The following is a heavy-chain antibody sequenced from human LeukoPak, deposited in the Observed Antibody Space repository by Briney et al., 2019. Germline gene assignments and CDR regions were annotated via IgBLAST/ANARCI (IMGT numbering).Heavy chain of an antibody. Sequence: GGSLRLSCAASGFTFSSSWMTWVRQAPGKGLEWEANIKQDGSEESYVDSVRGRFTISRDNAENSLYLQMNSLRAEDTAVYFCARRTLPYLDVWGKGTTVTVSS. D-gene: IGHD1/OR15-1a*01. CDR3: ARRTLPYLDV. CDR1: GFTFSSSW. J-gene: IGHJ6*03. CDR2: IKQDGSEE. V-gene: IGHV3-7*01.